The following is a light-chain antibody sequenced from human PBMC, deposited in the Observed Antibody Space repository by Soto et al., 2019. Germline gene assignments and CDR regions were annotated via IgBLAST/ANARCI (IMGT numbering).Light chain of an antibody. CDR3: QKYNSAPPLFA. V-gene: IGKV1-27*01. Sequence: DIQMTQSPSSLSASVGDGVTITCRASQGISTYLAWYQQKPGKVPMLLIYAASTLQSGVPSRFSGSGSGTDFTLTISSLQPEDVATYYCQKYNSAPPLFAFGPGTKVDIK. CDR2: AAS. CDR1: QGISTY. J-gene: IGKJ3*01.